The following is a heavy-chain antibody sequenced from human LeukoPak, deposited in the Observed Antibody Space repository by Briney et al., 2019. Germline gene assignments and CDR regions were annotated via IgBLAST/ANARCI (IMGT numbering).Heavy chain of an antibody. D-gene: IGHD6-13*01. CDR2: ISAYNGNT. Sequence: RASVTVSCTASGYTFTSYGISWVRQAPGQGLEWMGWISAYNGNTNYAQKLQGRVTMTTDTSTSTAYMELRSLRSDDTAVYYCAREQQGYYYGMDVWGQGTTVTVSS. V-gene: IGHV1-18*01. CDR1: GYTFTSYG. CDR3: AREQQGYYYGMDV. J-gene: IGHJ6*02.